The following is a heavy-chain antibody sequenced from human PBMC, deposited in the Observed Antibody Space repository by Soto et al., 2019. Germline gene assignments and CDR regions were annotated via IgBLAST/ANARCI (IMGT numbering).Heavy chain of an antibody. CDR3: ARIPVDTYMINWFDP. CDR2: IYYSGST. Sequence: SETLSLSCTFSGGSVSSGDYYWSWIRQPPGKGLEWIGYIYYSGSTNYNPSLKSRVSISLDTSKNQFSLRLTSVTVADTAVYYCARIPVDTYMINWFDPWGQGTMVTVSS. V-gene: IGHV4-61*08. J-gene: IGHJ5*02. D-gene: IGHD5-18*01. CDR1: GGSVSSGDYY.